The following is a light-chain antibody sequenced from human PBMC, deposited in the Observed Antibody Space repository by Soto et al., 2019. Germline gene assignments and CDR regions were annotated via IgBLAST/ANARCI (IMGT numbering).Light chain of an antibody. Sequence: VLTQSPDTLSLSPGERASLSCRASQNVGSNYLAWYQQKPGQAPRLLIYGASTRATGIPDRFSGSGSGTDFTLTIARLEPGDFAVYYCQQYGNSPLTFGQGTKVDIK. CDR1: QNVGSNY. CDR2: GAS. J-gene: IGKJ1*01. V-gene: IGKV3-20*01. CDR3: QQYGNSPLT.